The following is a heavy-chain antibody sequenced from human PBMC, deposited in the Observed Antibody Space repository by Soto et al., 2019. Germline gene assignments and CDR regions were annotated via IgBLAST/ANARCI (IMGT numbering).Heavy chain of an antibody. D-gene: IGHD3-16*02. CDR3: AREEYRQVDH. Sequence: QVQLVQSGTEVKKPGASVKVSCKASGYTFTNYGITWVRQAPGQGLEWMGWISTNSGHTNYAQKSRGRVTMTTDRSTTTAYMDLRSLRSDDTAVYYCAREEYRQVDHWGQGTLVTVSS. J-gene: IGHJ5*02. CDR1: GYTFTNYG. CDR2: ISTNSGHT. V-gene: IGHV1-18*04.